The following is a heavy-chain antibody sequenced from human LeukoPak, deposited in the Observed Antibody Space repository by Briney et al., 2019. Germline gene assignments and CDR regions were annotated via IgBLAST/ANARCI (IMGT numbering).Heavy chain of an antibody. CDR3: AREAKITIHYYGMDV. Sequence: SETLSLTCTVSGGSISSGDYYWSWIRQPPGKGLEWIGYIYYSGSTYYNPSLKSRVTISVDTSKNQFSLKLSSVTAADTAVYYCAREAKITIHYYGMDVWGQGTTVTVSS. CDR2: IYYSGST. J-gene: IGHJ6*02. V-gene: IGHV4-30-4*08. D-gene: IGHD3-16*01. CDR1: GGSISSGDYY.